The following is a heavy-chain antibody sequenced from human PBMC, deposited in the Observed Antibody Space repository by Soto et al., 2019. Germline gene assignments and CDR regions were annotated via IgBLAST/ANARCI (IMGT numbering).Heavy chain of an antibody. D-gene: IGHD3-10*01. V-gene: IGHV1-69*01. CDR1: GGTLSDYA. Sequence: QVQLVQSGAEVKKPGSSVKVSCKASGGTLSDYAISWVRQAPGQGLEWMGGIIPMFGAVNYAQRVHGRVTITADEGTSTAYVELSSLRSEDTAVYYFAGERGSGSYNKVVYYSLGVDVWGQGTTVTVS. CDR2: IIPMFGAV. CDR3: AGERGSGSYNKVVYYSLGVDV. J-gene: IGHJ6*02.